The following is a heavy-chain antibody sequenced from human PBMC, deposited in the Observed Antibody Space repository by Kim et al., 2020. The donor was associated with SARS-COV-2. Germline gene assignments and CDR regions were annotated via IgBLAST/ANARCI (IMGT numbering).Heavy chain of an antibody. Sequence: GGSLRLSCAASGFTFSSYAMSWVRQAPGKGLEWVSVIYSGGSSTYYADSVKGRFTISRDNSKNTLYLQMNSLRAEDTAVYYCAKIQSRDGNYYDSSGYYDYWGQGTLVTVSS. D-gene: IGHD3-22*01. CDR3: AKIQSRDGNYYDSSGYYDY. V-gene: IGHV3-23*03. CDR1: GFTFSSYA. CDR2: IYSGGSST. J-gene: IGHJ4*02.